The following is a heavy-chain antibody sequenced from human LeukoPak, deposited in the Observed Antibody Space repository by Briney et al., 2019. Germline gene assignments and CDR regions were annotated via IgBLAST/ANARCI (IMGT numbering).Heavy chain of an antibody. CDR3: ARVGYSYGYTNYYYYYGMDV. V-gene: IGHV4-61*01. CDR1: GGSVSSGSYY. J-gene: IGHJ6*02. CDR2: IYYSGST. D-gene: IGHD5-18*01. Sequence: PSETLSLTCTVSGGSVSSGSYYWSWIRQPPGKGLEWIGYIYYSGSTNYNPSLKSRVTISVDKSKNQFSLKLSSVTAADTAVYYCARVGYSYGYTNYYYYYGMDVWGQGTTVTVSS.